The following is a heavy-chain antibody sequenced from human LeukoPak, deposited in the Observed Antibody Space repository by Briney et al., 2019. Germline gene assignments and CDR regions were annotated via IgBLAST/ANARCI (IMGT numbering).Heavy chain of an antibody. J-gene: IGHJ4*02. Sequence: GASVKVSCKASGYTFTSYGISWVRQAPGQGLEWVGWISAYNRDTNYAQKVQGRVTMTTDTSTTTAYMELRSLTSDDTAVYYCAGDTSGGPYFDYWGPGTLVTVAS. CDR3: AGDTSGGPYFDY. CDR1: GYTFTSYG. CDR2: ISAYNRDT. V-gene: IGHV1-18*01. D-gene: IGHD4-23*01.